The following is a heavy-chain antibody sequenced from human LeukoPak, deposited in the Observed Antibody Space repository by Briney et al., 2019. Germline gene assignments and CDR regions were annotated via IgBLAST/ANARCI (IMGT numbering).Heavy chain of an antibody. Sequence: SETLSLTCTVSGGSINSYYWSWIRQPPGKGLEWIGYISYSGSTNYNPSLMSRVTISVDTSKNQFFLKLSSVTAADTALYYCTRGNANWGQGTLVTVSS. CDR2: ISYSGST. CDR3: TRGNAN. CDR1: GGSINSYY. V-gene: IGHV4-59*01. J-gene: IGHJ4*02.